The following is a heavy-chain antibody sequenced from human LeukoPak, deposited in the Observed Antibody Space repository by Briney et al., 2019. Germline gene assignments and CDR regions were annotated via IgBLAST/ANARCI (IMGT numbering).Heavy chain of an antibody. V-gene: IGHV4-59*12. CDR3: ARAGEYGSGSSDY. Sequence: PSETLSLTCTVSGGSISSYYWSWIRQPPGKGLEWIGSIYYSGSTYYNPSLKSRVTISVDTSKNQFSLKLSSVTAADTAVYYCARAGEYGSGSSDYWGQGTLVTVSS. D-gene: IGHD3-10*01. CDR1: GGSISSYY. CDR2: IYYSGST. J-gene: IGHJ4*02.